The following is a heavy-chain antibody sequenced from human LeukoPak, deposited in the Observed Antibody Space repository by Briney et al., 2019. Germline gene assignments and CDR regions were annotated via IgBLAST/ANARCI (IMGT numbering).Heavy chain of an antibody. V-gene: IGHV1-2*02. CDR2: INPNSGGT. CDR3: ARESGFYASGSRY. CDR1: GYTFTGYY. D-gene: IGHD3-10*01. Sequence: ASVKVSCKASGYTFTGYYMHWVRQAPGQGLEWMGWINPNSGGTNYAQKFQSRVSMTRDTSISTAYMELSSLRSDDTAVYYCARESGFYASGSRYWGQGTLVTVSS. J-gene: IGHJ4*02.